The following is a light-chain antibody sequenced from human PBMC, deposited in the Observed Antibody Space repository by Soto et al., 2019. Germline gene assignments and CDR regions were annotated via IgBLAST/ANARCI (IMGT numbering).Light chain of an antibody. CDR2: GAS. V-gene: IGKV3-15*01. Sequence: ETLMTQSPATLTVSPGERATLSCRASQSVSSNLAWYQQKPGQAPRLLIYGASTRATGIPARFSGSRSGTEFTLTINSLQSEDFAVYYCQRYNNWPLTFGGGTKVDIK. J-gene: IGKJ4*01. CDR3: QRYNNWPLT. CDR1: QSVSSN.